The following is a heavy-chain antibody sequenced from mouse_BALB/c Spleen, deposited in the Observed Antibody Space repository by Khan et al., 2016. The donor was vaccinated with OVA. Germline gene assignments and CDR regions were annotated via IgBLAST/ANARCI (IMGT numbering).Heavy chain of an antibody. CDR2: ISSGGDYT. V-gene: IGHV5-6*01. D-gene: IGHD4-1*01. J-gene: IGHJ3*01. CDR1: GFTFSSYS. CDR3: AYHLTGSFAY. Sequence: EVQLLETGGDLVKPGGSLKLSCAASGFTFSSYSMSWVRQTPDKRLEWVASISSGGDYTYYPDSVKGRFTISRDNAKNTLYLQMSDLKSEDTAMYYCAYHLTGSFAYWGQGTLVTVSA.